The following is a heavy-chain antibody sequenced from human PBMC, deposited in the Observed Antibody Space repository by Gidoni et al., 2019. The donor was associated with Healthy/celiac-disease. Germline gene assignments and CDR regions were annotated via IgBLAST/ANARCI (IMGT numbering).Heavy chain of an antibody. D-gene: IGHD2-2*01. CDR1: GGPFSSYA. CDR2: IIPIFGTA. V-gene: IGHV1-69*06. CDR3: ARVGCSSTSCYQNFDY. Sequence: QVQLVQSGAEVKKPGSTVKVSCKATGGPFSSYAISWVRQAPGQGLEWMGGIIPIFGTANYAQKFQGRVTITADKSTSTAYMELSSRRSEDTAVYYCARVGCSSTSCYQNFDYWGQGTLVTVSS. J-gene: IGHJ4*02.